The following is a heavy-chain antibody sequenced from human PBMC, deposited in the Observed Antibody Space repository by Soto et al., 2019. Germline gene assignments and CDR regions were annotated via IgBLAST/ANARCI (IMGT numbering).Heavy chain of an antibody. CDR2: IDGSGTTK. Sequence: EVQLLESGGGLVQPGGSLRLSCGVSGFTFNDFEMNWVRQAPGKGLEWLAYIDGSGTTKKYADSVRGRFTISRDNPNNSRFLQMSSLSAAGTAIYYCARGFGRFNYWGQGTLVSVSS. CDR3: ARGFGRFNY. D-gene: IGHD3-10*01. V-gene: IGHV3-48*03. J-gene: IGHJ4*02. CDR1: GFTFNDFE.